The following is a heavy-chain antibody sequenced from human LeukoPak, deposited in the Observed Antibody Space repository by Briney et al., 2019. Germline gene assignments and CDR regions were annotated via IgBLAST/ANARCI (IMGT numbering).Heavy chain of an antibody. CDR1: GFTFKDYW. J-gene: IGHJ6*02. V-gene: IGHV3-7*05. Sequence: GGSLRLSCVVSGFTFKDYWMTWVRQASGKGLDWVATIKEDGRETYYVDSVKGRFTLSRDNVKNLLFLQMNSLRAEDTALYYCARGHYAMDVWGQGTSVTVSS. D-gene: IGHD3-16*01. CDR2: IKEDGRET. CDR3: ARGHYAMDV.